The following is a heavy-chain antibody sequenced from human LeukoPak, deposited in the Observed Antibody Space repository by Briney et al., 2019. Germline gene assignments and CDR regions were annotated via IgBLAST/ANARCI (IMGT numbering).Heavy chain of an antibody. J-gene: IGHJ5*02. CDR2: ISGSGGST. V-gene: IGHV3-23*01. CDR3: AKDPYCSGGSCLNWSDP. Sequence: GGSLRLSCAASGFTFSSYARSWVRQAPGKGLEWVSAISGSGGSTYYADSVKGRFTISRDSSKNTLYLQMNSLRAEDTAVYYCAKDPYCSGGSCLNWSDPWGQGTLVTVSS. D-gene: IGHD2-15*01. CDR1: GFTFSSYA.